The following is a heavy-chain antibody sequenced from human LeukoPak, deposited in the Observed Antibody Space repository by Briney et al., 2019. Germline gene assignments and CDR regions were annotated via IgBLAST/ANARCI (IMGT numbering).Heavy chain of an antibody. CDR3: ARIYTHGYFDY. D-gene: IGHD5-18*01. V-gene: IGHV3-48*01. J-gene: IGHJ4*02. CDR1: GFTFSSYS. Sequence: GGSLRLSCAASGFTFSSYSMNWVRQAPGKGLEWVSYISSSSSTIYYADSVKGRFTISRDNAKNSLYLQMNSLRAEDTAVYYCARIYTHGYFDYWGQGTLVTVSS. CDR2: ISSSSSTI.